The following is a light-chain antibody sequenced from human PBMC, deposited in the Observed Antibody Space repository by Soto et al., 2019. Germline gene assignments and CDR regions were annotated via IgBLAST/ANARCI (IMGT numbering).Light chain of an antibody. J-gene: IGLJ1*01. CDR2: GNN. CDR3: QSHDNSLSGFYV. Sequence: QSVLTQSPSVSGAPGQRVTISCTGSSSNIGAGYDVHWYQLLPGTAPKLLIYGNNNRPSGVPDRFSGSRSGTSASLAITGLQAEDEADYYCQSHDNSLSGFYVFGTGTKVTVL. V-gene: IGLV1-40*01. CDR1: SSNIGAGYD.